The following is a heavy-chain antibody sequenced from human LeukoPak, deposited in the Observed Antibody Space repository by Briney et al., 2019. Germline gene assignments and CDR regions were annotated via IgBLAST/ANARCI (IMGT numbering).Heavy chain of an antibody. J-gene: IGHJ6*03. CDR3: ARASFSGEVVAATRIGDYYMNV. CDR1: GFTFSDYY. V-gene: IGHV3-11*04. CDR2: ISSSGSTI. D-gene: IGHD2-15*01. Sequence: GGSLRLSCAASGFTFSDYYMSWIRQAPGKGLEWVSYISSSGSTIYYADSVKGRFTISRDNAKNSLYLQMNSLRAEDTAVYYCARASFSGEVVAATRIGDYYMNVWGKGTTVTVSS.